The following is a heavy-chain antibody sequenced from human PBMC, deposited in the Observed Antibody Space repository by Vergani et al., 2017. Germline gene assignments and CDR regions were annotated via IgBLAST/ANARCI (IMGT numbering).Heavy chain of an antibody. J-gene: IGHJ4*02. D-gene: IGHD1-26*01. V-gene: IGHV4-61*02. CDR2: IYSGETT. CDR3: ARSLAHSGTYYRIDS. Sequence: QVQLRESGPGLVKPSQTLSLTCSVSGDSITSDNFYWTWIRQSAGKGLEYIGRIYSGETTNYNPSLKSRVTISADTSKNLFSLNLTSVTAADTAVYYCARSLAHSGTYYRIDSWGPGALVSVSS. CDR1: GDSITSDNFY.